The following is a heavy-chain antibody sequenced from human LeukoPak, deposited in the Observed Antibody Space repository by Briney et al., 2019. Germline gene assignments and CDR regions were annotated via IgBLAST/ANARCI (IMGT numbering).Heavy chain of an antibody. V-gene: IGHV3-7*01. CDR1: GFTFSRYW. CDR3: ARVWASTDAFDI. J-gene: IGHJ3*02. CDR2: IKEDGSEK. D-gene: IGHD4-11*01. Sequence: PGGSLRLSCAASGFTFSRYWMTWVRQAPGKGLQWVANIKEDGSEKYYVDSVKGRFTISRDNAKNSLYLQMNSLRAEDTAVYYCARVWASTDAFDIWGQGTMVTVSS.